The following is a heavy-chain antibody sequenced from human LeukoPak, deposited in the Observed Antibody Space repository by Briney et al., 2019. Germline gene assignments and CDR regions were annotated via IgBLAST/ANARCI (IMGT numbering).Heavy chain of an antibody. V-gene: IGHV1-8*01. D-gene: IGHD2-2*01. J-gene: IGHJ4*02. CDR3: ARGGGSRYCSSTSCRTLAY. CDR2: MNPNSGNT. CDR1: GYTFTSYD. Sequence: GASVKVSCKASGYTFTSYDINWVRQATGQGLEWMGWMNPNSGNTGYAQKFQGRVTMTRNTSISTAYMELSSLRSEDTAVYYCARGGGSRYCSSTSCRTLAYWGQGTLVTVSS.